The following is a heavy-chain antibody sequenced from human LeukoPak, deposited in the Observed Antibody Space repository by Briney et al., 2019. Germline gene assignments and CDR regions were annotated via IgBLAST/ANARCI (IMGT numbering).Heavy chain of an antibody. V-gene: IGHV4-34*01. Sequence: GSLRLSCAASGFTFSSYAMHWVRQPPGKGLEWIGEINHSGSTNYNPSLKSRVTISVDTSKNQFSLKLSSVTAADTAVYYCARWYNWNYGWFDPWGQGTLVTVSS. CDR1: GFTFSSYA. D-gene: IGHD1-7*01. CDR3: ARWYNWNYGWFDP. J-gene: IGHJ5*02. CDR2: INHSGST.